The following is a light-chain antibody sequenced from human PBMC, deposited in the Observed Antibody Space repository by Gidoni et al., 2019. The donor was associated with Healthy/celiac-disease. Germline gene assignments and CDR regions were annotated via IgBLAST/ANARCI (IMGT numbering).Light chain of an antibody. V-gene: IGKV2-28*01. CDR2: LGS. CDR1: QILLHSNGYNY. Sequence: DIVMTQSPLSLPVTPGEPASISCRSSQILLHSNGYNYLDWYLQKSGQSPQLLIYLGSNPASGVPDRFSGSGSCTDFTLKISRVEAEDVGFYYCMQAIQTPPLTFGPGTKVDIK. CDR3: MQAIQTPPLT. J-gene: IGKJ3*01.